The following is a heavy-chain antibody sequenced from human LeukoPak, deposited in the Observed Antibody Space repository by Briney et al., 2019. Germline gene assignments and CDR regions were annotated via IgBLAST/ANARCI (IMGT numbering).Heavy chain of an antibody. J-gene: IGHJ5*02. CDR1: GYTFTGYY. CDR2: INPNSGGT. V-gene: IGHV1-2*06. CDR3: ARDSYATEGSTGFDP. D-gene: IGHD1-26*01. Sequence: ASVKVSCKASGYTFTGYYMHWVRQAPGQGLEWMGRINPNSGGTNYAQKFQGRVTMTRDTSISTAYMELSRLRSDDTAVYYCARDSYATEGSTGFDPWGQGTLVTVSS.